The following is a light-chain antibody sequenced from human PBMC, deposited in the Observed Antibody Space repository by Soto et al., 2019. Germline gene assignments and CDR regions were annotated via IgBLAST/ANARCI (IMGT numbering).Light chain of an antibody. V-gene: IGLV7-46*01. CDR1: TGPVTSGHY. CDR2: DTS. Sequence: QAVVTQESSLTVSPGGTVTLTCGSSTGPVTSGHYPYWFQQKAGQAPRTLIYDTSNRQSWTPARFSGSLLGGKAALTLSGAQPEDEADYFCLLSYRDDRAGVFGGGTKLTVL. J-gene: IGLJ3*02. CDR3: LLSYRDDRAGV.